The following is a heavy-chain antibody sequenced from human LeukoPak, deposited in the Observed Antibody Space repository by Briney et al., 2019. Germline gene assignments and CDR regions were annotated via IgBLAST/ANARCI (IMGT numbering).Heavy chain of an antibody. CDR3: ARNYYDSSGYDPFDP. V-gene: IGHV4-59*01. J-gene: IGHJ5*02. CDR2: IYYSGST. CDR1: GGSISNYY. D-gene: IGHD3-22*01. Sequence: SETLSLTCSVSGGSISNYYWSWIRQPPGKGLEWIGFIYYSGSTNYNPSLKSRVTISVDTSKNQLSLKLSSVTAADTAVYYCARNYYDSSGYDPFDPWGQGTLVTVSS.